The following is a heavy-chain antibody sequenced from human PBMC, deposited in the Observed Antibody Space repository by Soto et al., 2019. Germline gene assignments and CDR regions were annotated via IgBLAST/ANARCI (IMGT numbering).Heavy chain of an antibody. CDR2: IYYSGST. CDR1: GGSISSGDYY. J-gene: IGHJ6*02. V-gene: IGHV4-30-4*01. Sequence: SETLSLTCTVSGGSISSGDYYWSWIRQPPGKGLEWIGYIYYSGSTYYNPSLKSRVTISVDTSKNQFSLKLSSVTAADTAVYYCASLSYDFWSGYYPPPGENYYYYGMDVWGQGTTVTVSS. D-gene: IGHD3-3*01. CDR3: ASLSYDFWSGYYPPPGENYYYYGMDV.